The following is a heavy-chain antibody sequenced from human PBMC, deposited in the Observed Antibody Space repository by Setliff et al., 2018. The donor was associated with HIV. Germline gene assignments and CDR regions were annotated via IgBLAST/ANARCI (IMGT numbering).Heavy chain of an antibody. V-gene: IGHV1-2*06. J-gene: IGHJ6*04. CDR1: GYTFTDYY. CDR3: AKDRTGTGTTLHV. Sequence: ASVKVSCKASGYTFTDYYIHWVRQAPGQGLEWMGRINPKSGGTNYVQKFQGRVTMIRDTSINTAYLELSRLRSDDTAVYYCAKDRTGTGTTLHVWGKGTTVTVSS. D-gene: IGHD1-7*01. CDR2: INPKSGGT.